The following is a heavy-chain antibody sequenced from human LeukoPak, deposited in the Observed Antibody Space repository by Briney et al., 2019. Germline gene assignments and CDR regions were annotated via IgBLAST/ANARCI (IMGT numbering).Heavy chain of an antibody. Sequence: GGSLRLSCAASGFTVSSNYMSWVRQAPGKGLEWVSVIYSGGSTYYADSVKGRFTISRDNSKNTLYLQMNSLRAEDTAVYYCARWRVVVAAVDAFGIWGQGTMVTVSS. V-gene: IGHV3-53*01. CDR3: ARWRVVVAAVDAFGI. J-gene: IGHJ3*02. D-gene: IGHD2-15*01. CDR2: IYSGGST. CDR1: GFTVSSNY.